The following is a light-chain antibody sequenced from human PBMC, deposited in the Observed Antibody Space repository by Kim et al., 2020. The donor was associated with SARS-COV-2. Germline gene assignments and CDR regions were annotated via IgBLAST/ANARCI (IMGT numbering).Light chain of an antibody. V-gene: IGKV1-12*01. Sequence: ASIGDRVTISCRASQGIDTWLAWYQQKPGKVPRLLIYAASILEGGVPSRFSDSGSGTDFTLTISSLQAEDFATYYCQQAYRFPRTFGQGTRLEIK. CDR3: QQAYRFPRT. CDR1: QGIDTW. J-gene: IGKJ5*01. CDR2: AAS.